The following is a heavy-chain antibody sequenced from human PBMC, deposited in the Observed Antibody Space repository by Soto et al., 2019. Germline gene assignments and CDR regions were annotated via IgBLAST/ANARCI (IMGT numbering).Heavy chain of an antibody. CDR1: GFSLSTSGVG. CDR2: IYWDYDK. J-gene: IGHJ4*02. CDR3: AHSIAPRISDY. D-gene: IGHD3-16*02. Sequence: QITLKESGPTLVKPTQTLTLTCTFSGFSLSTSGVGVGWIRQPPGKALEWLALIYWDYDKRYSPSLKSRLTNTKDTSKNQVVLTPTNMDPVDTATYYCAHSIAPRISDYWGQGTLVTVSS. V-gene: IGHV2-5*02.